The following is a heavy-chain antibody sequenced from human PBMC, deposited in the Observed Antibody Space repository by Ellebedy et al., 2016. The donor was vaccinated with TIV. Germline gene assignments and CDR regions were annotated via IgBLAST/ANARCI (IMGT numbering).Heavy chain of an antibody. Sequence: GESLKISCAASGFTFRDYWMSWVRQAPGKGLEWVANINEDGSEKYYVDSVAGRFTISRDNAENSLFLQMNSPRADDTAVYYCARAGGVGTVDCWGQGTLVTVSS. CDR1: GFTFRDYW. CDR2: INEDGSEK. CDR3: ARAGGVGTVDC. J-gene: IGHJ4*02. D-gene: IGHD3-16*01. V-gene: IGHV3-7*03.